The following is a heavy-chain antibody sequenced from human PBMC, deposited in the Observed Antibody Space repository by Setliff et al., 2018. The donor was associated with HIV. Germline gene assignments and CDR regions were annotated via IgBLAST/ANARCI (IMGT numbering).Heavy chain of an antibody. Sequence: GGSLRLSCAASGFTFSSYAMHWVRQAPGKGLEWVAVISYDGSNKYYADSVKGRFTISRDNSKNTLYLQMNSLRAEDTAVYYCARSVIGYYYHGMDVWGQGTLVTVSS. CDR1: GFTFSSYA. V-gene: IGHV3-30*01. J-gene: IGHJ6*02. CDR3: ARSVIGYYYHGMDV. CDR2: ISYDGSNK. D-gene: IGHD3-10*01.